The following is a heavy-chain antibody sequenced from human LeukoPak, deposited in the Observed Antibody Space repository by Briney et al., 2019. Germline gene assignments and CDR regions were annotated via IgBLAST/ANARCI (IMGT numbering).Heavy chain of an antibody. CDR1: GYTFTSYY. V-gene: IGHV1-46*01. Sequence: GASVKVSCKASGYTFTSYYMHWVRQAPGQGLEWMGIINPSGGSTSYAQKFQGRVTMTRDMSTSTVYMELSSLRSEDTAVYYCARVLFLKGVTASDFDYWGQGTLVTVSS. J-gene: IGHJ4*02. D-gene: IGHD3-10*01. CDR3: ARVLFLKGVTASDFDY. CDR2: INPSGGST.